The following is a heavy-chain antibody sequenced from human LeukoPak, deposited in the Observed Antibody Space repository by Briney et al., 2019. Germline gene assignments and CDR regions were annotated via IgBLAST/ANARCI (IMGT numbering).Heavy chain of an antibody. V-gene: IGHV1-18*01. CDR2: ISAYNGNT. D-gene: IGHD3-16*02. CDR1: GYTFTSYG. CDR3: ARGELMITFGGVIVAQFDY. J-gene: IGHJ4*02. Sequence: ASVKVSCKASGYTFTSYGISWVRQAPGQGLEWMGWISAYNGNTNYAQKLQGRVTMTTGTSTSTAYMELRSLRSDDTAVYYCARGELMITFGGVIVAQFDYWGQGTLVTVSS.